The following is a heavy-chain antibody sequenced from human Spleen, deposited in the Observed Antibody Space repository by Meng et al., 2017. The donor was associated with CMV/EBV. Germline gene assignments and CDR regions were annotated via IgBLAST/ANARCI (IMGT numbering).Heavy chain of an antibody. CDR3: AVSGTPRNWFDP. CDR2: IKIDGGEK. J-gene: IGHJ5*02. Sequence: GESLKISCAASKFTFSKYWMSWVRQAPGKGLEWVANIKIDGGEKDYADSVRGRFTISRDDANNLLYLQMDSLRAEDTGVYYCAVSGTPRNWFDPWGQGTLVTVSS. D-gene: IGHD1-14*01. CDR1: KFTFSKYW. V-gene: IGHV3-7*01.